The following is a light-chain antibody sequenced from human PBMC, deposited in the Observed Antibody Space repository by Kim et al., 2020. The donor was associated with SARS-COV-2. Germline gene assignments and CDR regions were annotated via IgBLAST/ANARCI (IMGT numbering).Light chain of an antibody. CDR1: RSNIGSGYD. Sequence: QSVLTQPPSVSGAPGQRVIISCTGSRSNIGSGYDVHWYQQLPGTAPKLIIYGNYNRPSGVPDRFSGSKSGTSASLAIAGLQADDEADYYCLSYDIRLSASVFGGWTQLTVL. V-gene: IGLV1-40*01. CDR2: GNY. CDR3: LSYDIRLSASV. J-gene: IGLJ2*01.